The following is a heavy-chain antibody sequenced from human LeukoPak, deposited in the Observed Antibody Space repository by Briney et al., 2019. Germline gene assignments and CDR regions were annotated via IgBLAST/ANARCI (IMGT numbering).Heavy chain of an antibody. J-gene: IGHJ4*02. CDR1: GFTFSNAW. Sequence: GGSLRLSCAASGFTFSNAWMSWVRQAPGKGLEWVGRIKSKTDGGTTDYAAPVKGRFTISRDDSKNTLYLQMNSLKTEDTAVYYCTSDLWVLTGYLGYWGQGTLVTASS. V-gene: IGHV3-15*01. CDR2: IKSKTDGGTT. D-gene: IGHD3-9*01. CDR3: TSDLWVLTGYLGY.